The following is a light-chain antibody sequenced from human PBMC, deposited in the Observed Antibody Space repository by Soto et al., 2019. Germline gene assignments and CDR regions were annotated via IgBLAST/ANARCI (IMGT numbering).Light chain of an antibody. CDR1: QRVDNF. Sequence: EIHMTQSPSSLSASVGDRVTIACRASQRVDNFINWYQKKPGQAPVLLIYAASNLQGGVPSRFSGSGSGTDFTLTISRLQHEDFATYYWQQTYRTLFTFGQGTRL. CDR3: QQTYRTLFT. J-gene: IGKJ5*01. CDR2: AAS. V-gene: IGKV1-39*01.